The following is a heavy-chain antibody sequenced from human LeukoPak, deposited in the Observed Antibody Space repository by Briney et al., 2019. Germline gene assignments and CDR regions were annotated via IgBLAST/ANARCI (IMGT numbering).Heavy chain of an antibody. CDR3: ARELTDYYDSSGYDY. D-gene: IGHD3-22*01. J-gene: IGHJ4*02. CDR1: GGNFSSYA. V-gene: IGHV1-69*04. CDR2: IIPILGIA. Sequence: ASVKVSCKASGGNFSSYAISWVRQAPGQGLEWMGRIIPILGIANYAQKFQGRVTITADKSTSTAYMELSSLRSEDTAVYYCARELTDYYDSSGYDYWGQGTLVTVSS.